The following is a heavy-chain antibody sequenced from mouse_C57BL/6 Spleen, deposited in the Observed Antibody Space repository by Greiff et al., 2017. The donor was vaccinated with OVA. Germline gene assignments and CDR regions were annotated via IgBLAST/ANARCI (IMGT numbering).Heavy chain of an antibody. D-gene: IGHD2-4*01. J-gene: IGHJ2*01. V-gene: IGHV1-64*01. CDR3: AKGGKPGYDYPDY. CDR2: IHPNSGST. Sequence: VQLQQSGAELVKPGASVKLSCKASGYTFTSYWMHWVKQRPGQGLEWIGMIHPNSGSTNYNEKFKSKATLTVDKSSSTAYMQLSSLTSEDSAVYYCAKGGKPGYDYPDYWGQGTTLTVSS. CDR1: GYTFTSYW.